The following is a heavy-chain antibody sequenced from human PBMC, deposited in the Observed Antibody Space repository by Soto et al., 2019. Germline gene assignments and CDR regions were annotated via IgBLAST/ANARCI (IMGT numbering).Heavy chain of an antibody. J-gene: IGHJ4*02. D-gene: IGHD3-10*01. CDR1: GFTFTSSA. CDR3: ATPTPLRGAMITNINFDF. V-gene: IGHV1-58*01. CDR2: IVVGSGNT. Sequence: SVKVSCKASGFTFTSSAVQWVRQARGQRLEWIGWIVVGSGNTNYAQKWHGRVTVTEDTVTGTAYMELRGLKSDDTAVYYCATPTPLRGAMITNINFDFWGQGTPVTVSS.